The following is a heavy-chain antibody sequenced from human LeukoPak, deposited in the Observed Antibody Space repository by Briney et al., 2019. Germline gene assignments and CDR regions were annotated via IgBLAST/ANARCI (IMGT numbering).Heavy chain of an antibody. J-gene: IGHJ4*02. Sequence: SQSRSLTCAISGDSVCSNSAAWNWIRQSPSRGLEWLGRTYYRSKWYNDYAVSVKSRITINPDTSKNQFSLQLNSVTPEDTAVYYCARVGAEWELEPFDYWGQGTLVTVSS. V-gene: IGHV6-1*01. D-gene: IGHD1-26*01. CDR3: ARVGAEWELEPFDY. CDR1: GDSVCSNSAA. CDR2: TYYRSKWYN.